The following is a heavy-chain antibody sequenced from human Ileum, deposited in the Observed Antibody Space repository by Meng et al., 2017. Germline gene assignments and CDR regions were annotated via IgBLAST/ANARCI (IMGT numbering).Heavy chain of an antibody. V-gene: IGHV3-7*01. J-gene: IGHJ4*02. CDR3: VAGRGDSGDCEDFDY. D-gene: IGHD2-21*02. CDR2: IKEDGSQI. CDR1: GFSFNTYW. Sequence: GESLKISCTASGFSFNTYWMIWVRQAPGKGLEWVANIKEDGSQIYYLDSVKGRFTISRDNAKNSMSLQMNSLRVEDTAVYFCVAGRGDSGDCEDFDYWGQGTLVTVSS.